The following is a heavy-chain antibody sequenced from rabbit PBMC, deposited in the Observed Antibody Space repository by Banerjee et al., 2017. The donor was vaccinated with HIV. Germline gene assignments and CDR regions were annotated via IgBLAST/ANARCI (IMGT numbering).Heavy chain of an antibody. CDR1: GSDISSYA. J-gene: IGHJ4*01. Sequence: QEQLKESGGGLVTPAGTLTLTCTASGSDISSYAISWVRQAPGKGLEWIGRIYPGIGTDYASWVNGRFTISSDNAQNTVDLKMTSLTAADTATYFCARDAGYVGYGLNLWGPGTLVTVS. V-gene: IGHV1S43*01. CDR2: IYPGIGT. D-gene: IGHD7-1*01. CDR3: ARDAGYVGYGLNL.